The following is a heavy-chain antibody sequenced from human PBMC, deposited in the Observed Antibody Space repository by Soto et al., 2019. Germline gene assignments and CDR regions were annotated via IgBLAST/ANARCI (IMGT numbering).Heavy chain of an antibody. CDR1: GYTFTSYG. J-gene: IGHJ5*02. D-gene: IGHD2-8*01. V-gene: IGHV1-18*01. Sequence: ASVKVSCKASGYTFTSYGISWVRQAPGQGLEWMGWISAYNGNTNYAQKLQGRVTMTTDTSTSTAYMELRSLRSDDTAVYYCARTSIGYCTNGVCYNWFDPWGQGTLVTVSS. CDR3: ARTSIGYCTNGVCYNWFDP. CDR2: ISAYNGNT.